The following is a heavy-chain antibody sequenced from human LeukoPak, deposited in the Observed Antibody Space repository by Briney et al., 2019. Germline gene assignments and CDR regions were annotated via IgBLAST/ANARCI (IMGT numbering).Heavy chain of an antibody. V-gene: IGHV4-34*01. CDR3: ARRRVRVVTAIYYMDV. J-gene: IGHJ6*03. CDR2: INHSGST. D-gene: IGHD2-21*02. Sequence: KPSETLSLTCAVYGGSFSGYYWSWIRQPPGKGLEWIGEINHSGSTNYNPSLKSRVTISVDTSKNQFSLKLSSVTAADTAVYYCARRRVRVVTAIYYMDVWGKGTTVTISS. CDR1: GGSFSGYY.